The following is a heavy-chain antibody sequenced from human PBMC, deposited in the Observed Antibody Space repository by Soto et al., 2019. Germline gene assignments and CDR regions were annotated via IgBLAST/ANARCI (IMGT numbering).Heavy chain of an antibody. D-gene: IGHD3-16*01. CDR2: IAVYNNHT. CDR3: ARAKRSYLSYGDY. Sequence: QVQLVQPGSEVKKPGASVKVACKTSGYTFDDYSIIWVRQAPGKGLEWVGWIAVYNNHTDYAENLQGRVSLTTDSSTNTVYMELRTLRSEDSAVYYCARAKRSYLSYGDYWGQVTRVTVSP. V-gene: IGHV1-18*01. J-gene: IGHJ4*02. CDR1: GYTFDDYS.